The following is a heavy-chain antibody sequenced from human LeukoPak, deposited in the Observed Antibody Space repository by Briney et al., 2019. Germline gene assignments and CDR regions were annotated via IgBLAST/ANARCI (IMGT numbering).Heavy chain of an antibody. Sequence: SETLSLTCTVSGGSISSSSYYWGWIRQPPGKGLEWIGSIYYSGSTYYNPSLKSRVTISVDTSKNQFSLKLSSVTAADTAVYYCARSQSGPARYYYYGMDVWGQGTTVTVSS. CDR2: IYYSGST. CDR1: GGSISSSSYY. CDR3: ARSQSGPARYYYYGMDV. D-gene: IGHD5-12*01. J-gene: IGHJ6*02. V-gene: IGHV4-39*01.